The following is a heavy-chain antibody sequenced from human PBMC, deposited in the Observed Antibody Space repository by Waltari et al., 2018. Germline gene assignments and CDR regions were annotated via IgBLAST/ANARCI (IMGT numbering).Heavy chain of an antibody. CDR3: ARAPLSLNYYDSSGYYYAYYFDY. D-gene: IGHD3-22*01. J-gene: IGHJ4*02. V-gene: IGHV4-59*11. Sequence: QVQLQESGPGLVKPSETLSLTCTVSGGSISSHYWSWIRQPPGKGLEWIGYIYYSGSTNYNPSPKSRVTISVDTSKNQFSLKLSSVTAADTAVYYCARAPLSLNYYDSSGYYYAYYFDYWGQGTLVTVSS. CDR2: IYYSGST. CDR1: GGSISSHY.